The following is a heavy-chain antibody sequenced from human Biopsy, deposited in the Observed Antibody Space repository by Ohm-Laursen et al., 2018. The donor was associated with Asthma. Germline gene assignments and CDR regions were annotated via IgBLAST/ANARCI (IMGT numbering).Heavy chain of an antibody. CDR1: GYSLTDLS. CDR3: ASDFPKDYVRYNFQF. V-gene: IGHV1-24*01. D-gene: IGHD4-17*01. Sequence: EASVKVSCKISGYSLTDLSMHWVRQAPGQGLEWMGGHDHEEGGTVNAWRFQGGVTMTEDTSTDTAYMELSSLSSDDTAVYYCASDFPKDYVRYNFQFWGQGTLVTVSS. CDR2: HDHEEGGT. J-gene: IGHJ4*02.